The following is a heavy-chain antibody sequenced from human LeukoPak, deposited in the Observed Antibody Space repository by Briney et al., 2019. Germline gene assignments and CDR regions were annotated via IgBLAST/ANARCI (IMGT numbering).Heavy chain of an antibody. CDR1: GFTFSSYA. CDR3: AKLARGAAAGTHYYYYYMDV. J-gene: IGHJ6*03. CDR2: ISGSGGRT. V-gene: IGHV3-23*01. D-gene: IGHD6-13*01. Sequence: GGSLRLSCAASGFTFSSYAMNWVGQAPGKGLEWVSSISGSGGRTYYADSVKGRFTISRDNSKNTLYLQMNSLRAEDTAVYYCAKLARGAAAGTHYYYYYMDVWGKGTTVTVSS.